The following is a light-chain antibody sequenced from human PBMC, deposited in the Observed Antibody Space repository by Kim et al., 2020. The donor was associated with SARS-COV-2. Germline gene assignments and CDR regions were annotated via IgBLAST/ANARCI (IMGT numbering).Light chain of an antibody. CDR1: QSVGSNY. CDR2: EAS. V-gene: IGKV3-20*01. CDR3: QQSGAT. Sequence: IVLTQSPGTLSLSPGERATLSCRASQSVGSNYLAWYQYKPGQAPRLLMYEASNRATGIPDRFSGSGSGTDFTLTISSLEPDDSAVYYCQQSGATFGQGTKVDIK. J-gene: IGKJ1*01.